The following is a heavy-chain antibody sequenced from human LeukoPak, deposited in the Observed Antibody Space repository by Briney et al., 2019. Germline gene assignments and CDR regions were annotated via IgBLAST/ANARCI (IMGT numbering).Heavy chain of an antibody. CDR3: ARQTSSTSLLWVGWFDP. D-gene: IGHD2-2*01. V-gene: IGHV3-7*01. J-gene: IGHJ5*02. CDR2: IKQDGSEK. Sequence: TGGSLRLSCAASGFTFSSYWMSWVRQAPGKGLEWVANIKQDGSEKYYVDSVKGRFTISRDNAKNSLYLQMNSLRAEDTAVYYCARQTSSTSLLWVGWFDPWGQGTLVTVSS. CDR1: GFTFSSYW.